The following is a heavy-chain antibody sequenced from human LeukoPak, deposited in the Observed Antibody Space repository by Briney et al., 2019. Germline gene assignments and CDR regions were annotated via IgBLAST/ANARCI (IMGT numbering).Heavy chain of an antibody. D-gene: IGHD1-14*01. CDR3: VREGRFDNGDI. CDR1: GFTFSSYS. CDR2: ISSSSSTI. V-gene: IGHV3-48*04. Sequence: GGSLRLSCAASGFTFSSYSMNWVRQAPGKGLEWVSYISSSSSTIYYADSVKGRFTISRDDAKNSLYLHMTSLRAEDTAVYYCVREGRFDNGDIWGQGTMVTVSS. J-gene: IGHJ3*02.